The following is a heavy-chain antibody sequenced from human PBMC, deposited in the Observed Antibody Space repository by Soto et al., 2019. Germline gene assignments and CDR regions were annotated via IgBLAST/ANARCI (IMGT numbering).Heavy chain of an antibody. J-gene: IGHJ6*02. V-gene: IGHV5-51*01. D-gene: IGHD6-19*01. CDR3: AGLGSSGWYVTRTVFYGMDV. CDR2: IYPGDSDT. Sequence: EVQLVQSGAEVKKPGESLKISCKGSGYSFTSYWIGWVRQMPGKGLEWMGIIYPGDSDTRYSPSFQGQVTISADKSISTAYLQWSRLKASDTAMYYCAGLGSSGWYVTRTVFYGMDVWGQGTTVTVSS. CDR1: GYSFTSYW.